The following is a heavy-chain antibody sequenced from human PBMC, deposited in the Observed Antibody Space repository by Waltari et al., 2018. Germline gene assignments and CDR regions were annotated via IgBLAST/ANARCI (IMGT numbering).Heavy chain of an antibody. D-gene: IGHD7-27*01. CDR2: IFADGTT. CDR1: APTIDSNY. CDR3: ARGGHPNS. V-gene: IGHV3-66*02. J-gene: IGHJ1*01. Sequence: EVFLQQSRGGLVKPGGSLKLYWAASAPTIDSNYMNWVRQAPGKVLEWISVIFADGTTHYSDSVRGRFVISRDRSENTLYLQMNYVRPDDSSVYYCARGGHPNSWGQGTLVTVSS.